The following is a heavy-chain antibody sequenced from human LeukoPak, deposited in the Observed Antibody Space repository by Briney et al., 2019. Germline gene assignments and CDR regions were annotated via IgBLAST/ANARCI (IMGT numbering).Heavy chain of an antibody. V-gene: IGHV4-39*07. D-gene: IGHD3-10*01. J-gene: IGHJ4*02. CDR1: GGSISSSSYY. Sequence: SETLSHTCTVSGGSISSSSYYWGWIRQPPGKGLEWIGSIYYSGSTYYNPSLKSRVTISVDTSKNQFSLKLSSVTAADTAVYYCARDLLRARSRGRSYFDYWGQGTLVTVSS. CDR3: ARDLLRARSRGRSYFDY. CDR2: IYYSGST.